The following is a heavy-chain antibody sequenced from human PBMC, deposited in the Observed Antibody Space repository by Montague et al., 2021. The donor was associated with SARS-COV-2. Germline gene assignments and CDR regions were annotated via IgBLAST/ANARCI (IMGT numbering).Heavy chain of an antibody. CDR2: INSDGKKI. V-gene: IGHV3-74*01. J-gene: IGHJ4*02. CDR1: GFSFSGHY. D-gene: IGHD3-16*01. CDR3: GRGLNPGMGEGDH. Sequence: SLRLSCAASGFSFSGHYIHWVRQAPGKGLVWVSRINSDGKKINYADFAKGRFTISRDNAKNTAYLQINGLRGDDTAVYYCGRGLNPGMGEGDHWGQRTLVTVSS.